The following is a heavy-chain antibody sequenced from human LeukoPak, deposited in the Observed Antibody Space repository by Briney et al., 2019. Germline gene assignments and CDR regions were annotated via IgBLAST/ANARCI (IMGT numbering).Heavy chain of an antibody. CDR1: GGSISSGGYS. CDR2: IYHSGST. V-gene: IGHV4-30-2*01. D-gene: IGHD3-22*01. CDR3: ARVITMIVVVDI. J-gene: IGHJ3*02. Sequence: SETLSLTCAVSGGSISSGGYSWSWIRQPPGKGLEWIGYIYHSGSTYYNPSLKSRVTISVDRSKNQFSLKLSSVTAADTAVYYCARVITMIVVVDIWGQGTMVTVSS.